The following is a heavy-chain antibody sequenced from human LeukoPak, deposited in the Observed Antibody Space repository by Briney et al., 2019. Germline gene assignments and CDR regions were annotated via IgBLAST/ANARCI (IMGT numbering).Heavy chain of an antibody. CDR3: AREFGPWNSYYCYYGMDV. V-gene: IGHV1-2*02. CDR2: INPNSGGT. Sequence: ASVKVSCKASGYTFTVDYMHWVRQAPGQGLEWMGWINPNSGGTNYAQKVQGRVTMTWDTSISTAYMELSRLRSDDTAVYYCAREFGPWNSYYCYYGMDVWGQGTTVTVSS. D-gene: IGHD1-1*01. J-gene: IGHJ6*02. CDR1: GYTFTVDY.